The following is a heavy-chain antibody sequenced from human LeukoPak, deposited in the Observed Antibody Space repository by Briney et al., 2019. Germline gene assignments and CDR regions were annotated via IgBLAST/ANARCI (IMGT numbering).Heavy chain of an antibody. CDR2: IIPILGIA. Sequence: VASVKVSCKASGGTFSSYTISWVRQAPGQGLEWRGRIIPILGIASYAQKCQGRVTITADKSTSTAYMELSSLRSEDTAVYYCASLPRITIFGEYYFYYWGQGTLVTVSS. CDR3: ASLPRITIFGEYYFYY. V-gene: IGHV1-69*02. D-gene: IGHD3-3*01. J-gene: IGHJ4*02. CDR1: GGTFSSYT.